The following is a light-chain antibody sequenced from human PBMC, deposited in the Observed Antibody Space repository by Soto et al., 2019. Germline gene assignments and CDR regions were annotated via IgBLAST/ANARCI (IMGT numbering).Light chain of an antibody. V-gene: IGKV3-20*01. J-gene: IGKJ1*01. CDR2: GAS. Sequence: DIVLTQSPGTLSLSPGERATLSCRASQSVSSSYFAWYQQKRGQAPRLLIYGASSRATGIPDRFSGSGAGTEFTLTSSRLEPEDFAVYYCQQYGSSRTFGQGTKVEIK. CDR3: QQYGSSRT. CDR1: QSVSSSY.